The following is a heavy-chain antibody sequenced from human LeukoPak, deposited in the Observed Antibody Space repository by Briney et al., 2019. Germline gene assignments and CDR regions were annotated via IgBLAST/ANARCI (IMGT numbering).Heavy chain of an antibody. CDR2: INHSGST. D-gene: IGHD3-9*01. CDR3: ARHGRPAGQIVGYYDILTGYYYFDY. Sequence: PSETLSLTCAVYGGSFSGYYWSWIRQPPGKGLEWIGEINHSGSTNYNPSLKSRVTISVDTSKNQFSLKLSSVTAADTAVYYCARHGRPAGQIVGYYDILTGYYYFDYWGQGTLVTVSS. J-gene: IGHJ4*02. CDR1: GGSFSGYY. V-gene: IGHV4-34*01.